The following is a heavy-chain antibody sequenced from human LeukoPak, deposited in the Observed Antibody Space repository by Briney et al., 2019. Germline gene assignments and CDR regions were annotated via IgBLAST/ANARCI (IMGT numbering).Heavy chain of an antibody. CDR2: ISSSSSYI. Sequence: PGGSLRLSCAASVFTFSSYSMNWVRQAPGKGLEWVSSISSSSSYIYYADSVKGRFTISRDNAKNSLYLQMNSLRAEDTAVYYCASSSGWAYYFDYWGQGTLVTVSS. CDR3: ASSSGWAYYFDY. J-gene: IGHJ4*02. V-gene: IGHV3-21*01. D-gene: IGHD6-19*01. CDR1: VFTFSSYS.